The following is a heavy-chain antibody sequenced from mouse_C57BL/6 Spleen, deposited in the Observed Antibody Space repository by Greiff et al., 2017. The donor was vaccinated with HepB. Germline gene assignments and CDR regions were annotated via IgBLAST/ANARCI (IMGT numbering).Heavy chain of an antibody. Sequence: VQLKESGPVLVKPGASVKMSCKASGYTFTDYYMNWVKQSHGKSLEWIGVINPYNGGTSYNQKFKGKATLTVDKSSSTAYMELNSLTSEDSAVYYCARYRNTSWFAYWGQGTLVTVSA. CDR3: ARYRNTSWFAY. J-gene: IGHJ3*01. D-gene: IGHD5-2*01. CDR2: INPYNGGT. V-gene: IGHV1-19*01. CDR1: GYTFTDYY.